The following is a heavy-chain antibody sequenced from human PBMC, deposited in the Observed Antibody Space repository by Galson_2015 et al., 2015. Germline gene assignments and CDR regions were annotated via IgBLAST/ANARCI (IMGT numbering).Heavy chain of an antibody. J-gene: IGHJ2*01. CDR1: GFTVSSTY. D-gene: IGHD3-16*01. CDR3: ARVFGLPRAWYFDL. Sequence: SLRLSCAASGFTVSSTYMSWVRQAPGRGLEWVSLIYPGGETYYAGSVRGRFTISRDHSKNTLDLQMNTLRADDTALYYCARVFGLPRAWYFDLWGHGTLVTVSS. V-gene: IGHV3-53*01. CDR2: IYPGGET.